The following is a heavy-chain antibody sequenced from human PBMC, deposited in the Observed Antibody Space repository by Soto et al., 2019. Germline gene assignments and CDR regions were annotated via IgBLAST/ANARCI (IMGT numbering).Heavy chain of an antibody. D-gene: IGHD2-2*01. V-gene: IGHV4-34*01. Sequence: PSETLSLTCAVYGGSFSGYYWSWIRQPPGKGLEWIGEINHSGSTNYNPSLKSRVTISVDTSKNQFSLKLSSVTAADTAVYYCARRGQYCSSTSCYAGYYFDYWGQGTLVTVSS. CDR3: ARRGQYCSSTSCYAGYYFDY. CDR1: GGSFSGYY. CDR2: INHSGST. J-gene: IGHJ4*02.